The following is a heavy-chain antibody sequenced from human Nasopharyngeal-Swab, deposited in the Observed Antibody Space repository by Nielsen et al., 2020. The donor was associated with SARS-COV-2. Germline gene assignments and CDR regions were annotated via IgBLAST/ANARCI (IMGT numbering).Heavy chain of an antibody. V-gene: IGHV3-7*03. CDR1: GFTFSRYW. D-gene: IGHD5-18*01. J-gene: IGHJ5*02. CDR2: IKQDGSEK. Sequence: GGSLRLSCAASGFTFSRYWMSWVRQAPGKGLEWVANIKQDGSEKYYVDSVEGRFTISRDNAKNSLYLQMNSLRAEDTAVYYCARRIQLFEAWDWFDPWGQGTLVTVSS. CDR3: ARRIQLFEAWDWFDP.